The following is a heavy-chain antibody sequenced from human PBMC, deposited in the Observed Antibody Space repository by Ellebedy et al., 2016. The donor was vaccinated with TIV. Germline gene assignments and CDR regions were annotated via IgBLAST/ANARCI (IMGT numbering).Heavy chain of an antibody. CDR1: DGSIISSSYF. V-gene: IGHV4-39*07. CDR2: VYYSGST. Sequence: MPSETLSLTCTVSDGSIISSSYFRAWLRQPPGKGLEWIGSVYYSGSTHSNPSLKSRLTISVDTSKNQLSLRLSSVTAADTAVYYCARDGAGRWDYWGPGTLVTVSS. D-gene: IGHD4-23*01. J-gene: IGHJ4*02. CDR3: ARDGAGRWDY.